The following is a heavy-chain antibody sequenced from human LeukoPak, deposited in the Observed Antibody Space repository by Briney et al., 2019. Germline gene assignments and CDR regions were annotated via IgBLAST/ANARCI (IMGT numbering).Heavy chain of an antibody. D-gene: IGHD4-23*01. CDR2: INHSGST. J-gene: IGHJ3*02. CDR1: GGSFSGYY. V-gene: IGHV4-34*01. CDR3: ATTGNPAFDI. Sequence: SETLSLTCAAYGGSFSGYYWSWIRQPPGKGLEWIGEINHSGSTNYNPSLKSRVTISVDTSKNQFSLKLSSVTAADTAVYYCATTGNPAFDIWGQGTMVTVSS.